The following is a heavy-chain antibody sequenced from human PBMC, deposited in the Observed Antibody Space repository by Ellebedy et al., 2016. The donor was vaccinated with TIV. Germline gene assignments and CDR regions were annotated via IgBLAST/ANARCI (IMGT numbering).Heavy chain of an antibody. Sequence: GGSLRLSCAASGFTFSHYWMNWVRQAPGKGLEWVAFINPDGNEKYYVDSIKGRFTISRDNAKNSLYLQMNSLRAEDTAVYYCARRKSSGLPVPDYWGQGTLVTVSS. V-gene: IGHV3-7*03. J-gene: IGHJ4*02. CDR2: INPDGNEK. CDR1: GFTFSHYW. D-gene: IGHD3-22*01. CDR3: ARRKSSGLPVPDY.